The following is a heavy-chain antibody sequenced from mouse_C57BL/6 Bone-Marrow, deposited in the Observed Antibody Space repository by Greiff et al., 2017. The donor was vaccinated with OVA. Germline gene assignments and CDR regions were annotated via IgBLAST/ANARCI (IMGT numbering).Heavy chain of an antibody. D-gene: IGHD1-3*01. CDR2: IDPSDSYT. CDR3: AARSRAY. V-gene: IGHV1-69*01. J-gene: IGHJ3*01. CDR1: GYTFTSYW. Sequence: QVHVKQPGAELVMPGASVKLSCKASGYTFTSYWMHWVKQRPGQGLEWIGEIDPSDSYTNYNQKFKGKSTLPVDKSSSTAYMQLSSLTSEDSSVYYCAARSRAYWGQGTLVTVSA.